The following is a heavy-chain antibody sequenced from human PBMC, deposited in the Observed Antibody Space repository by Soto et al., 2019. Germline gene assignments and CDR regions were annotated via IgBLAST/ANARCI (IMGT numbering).Heavy chain of an antibody. Sequence: QVQLVESRGGMVQPGRSLRLSCAASGFTFSSYGMHWVRQAPGKGLEWVAVISYDGSNKYYADSVKGRFTISRDNSKNTLYLQMNSLRAEDTAVYYCAKDPSSSPPHEDGMDVWGQGTTVTVSS. CDR1: GFTFSSYG. CDR2: ISYDGSNK. V-gene: IGHV3-30*18. J-gene: IGHJ6*02. D-gene: IGHD6-6*01. CDR3: AKDPSSSPPHEDGMDV.